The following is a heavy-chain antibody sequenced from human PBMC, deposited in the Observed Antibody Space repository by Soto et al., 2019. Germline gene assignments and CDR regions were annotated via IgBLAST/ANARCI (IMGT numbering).Heavy chain of an antibody. CDR2: ISSASDYS. CDR1: GFSFSDYY. CDR3: ARHDYSNEHWFDT. D-gene: IGHD4-4*01. V-gene: IGHV3-11*06. Sequence: GGSLRLSCTASGFSFSDYYMSWIRQAPGKGLEWISYISSASDYSTYADSVKGRFTISRDNAKNSLYLQLTNVRPDDTALYFCARHDYSNEHWFDTWGLGTAVTSP. J-gene: IGHJ5*02.